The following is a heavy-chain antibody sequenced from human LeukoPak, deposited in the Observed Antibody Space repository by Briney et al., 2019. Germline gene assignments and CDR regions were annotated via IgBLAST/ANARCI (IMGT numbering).Heavy chain of an antibody. D-gene: IGHD2-8*02. J-gene: IGHJ3*01. Sequence: PGGSLRLSCAASGFTFSSYAMSWVRQAPGKGLEWVSAISGSGGSTYYADSVKGRFTISRDNSKNTLYLQMNSLRAEDTAVYYCAKDRHSHTGLGAFGVWGQGTMVTVSS. CDR3: AKDRHSHTGLGAFGV. CDR2: ISGSGGST. V-gene: IGHV3-23*01. CDR1: GFTFSSYA.